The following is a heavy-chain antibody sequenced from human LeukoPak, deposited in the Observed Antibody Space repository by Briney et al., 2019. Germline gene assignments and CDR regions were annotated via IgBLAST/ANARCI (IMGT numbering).Heavy chain of an antibody. D-gene: IGHD5-18*01. CDR2: ISWDGGST. Sequence: GGSLRLSCAASGFTFDDYTMHWVRQAPGKGLEWVSLISWDGGSTYYADSVKGRFTISRDNSKNSLYLQMNSLRTEDTALYYCAKDISYGYFSYFDYWGQGTLVTASS. CDR3: AKDISYGYFSYFDY. CDR1: GFTFDDYT. J-gene: IGHJ4*02. V-gene: IGHV3-43*01.